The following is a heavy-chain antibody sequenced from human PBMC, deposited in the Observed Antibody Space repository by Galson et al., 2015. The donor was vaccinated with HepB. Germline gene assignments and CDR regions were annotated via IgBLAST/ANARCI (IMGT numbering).Heavy chain of an antibody. D-gene: IGHD2-2*01. CDR1: GFTFSSYA. J-gene: IGHJ6*02. V-gene: IGHV3-30*04. CDR3: ARDEVVPAAISYYYGMDV. CDR2: ISYDGSNR. Sequence: SLRLSCAASGFTFSSYAMHWVRQAPGKGLEWVAVISYDGSNRYYADSVKGRFTISRDNSKNTLYLQMSSLRAEDTAVYYCARDEVVPAAISYYYGMDVWGQGTTVTVSS.